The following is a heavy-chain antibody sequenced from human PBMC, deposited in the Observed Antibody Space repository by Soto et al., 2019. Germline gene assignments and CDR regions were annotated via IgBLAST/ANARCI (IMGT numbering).Heavy chain of an antibody. D-gene: IGHD4-17*01. J-gene: IGHJ6*02. CDR3: ARDRLPKGPLSDYYYYGMDV. Sequence: ASVKVSCKASGYSFTSYDSNWVRQATGQGLEWMGLMNPNSGNTGYAQKFQGRVTMTRDTSTSTVYMELSSLRSEDTAVYYCARDRLPKGPLSDYYYYGMDVWGQGTTVTVSS. CDR1: GYSFTSYD. V-gene: IGHV1-8*01. CDR2: MNPNSGNT.